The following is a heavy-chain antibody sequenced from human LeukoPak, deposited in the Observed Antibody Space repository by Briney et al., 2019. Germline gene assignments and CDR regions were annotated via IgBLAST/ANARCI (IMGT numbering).Heavy chain of an antibody. Sequence: GASVKVSCKASGYTFTGYYMHWVRQAPGQGLEWMGWINPNSGGTNYAQKFQGRVTMTRDTSISTAYMELSRLRSDDSAVYYCARSRWLQARFDYWGQGTLVTVSS. CDR3: ARSRWLQARFDY. J-gene: IGHJ4*02. CDR2: INPNSGGT. V-gene: IGHV1-2*02. CDR1: GYTFTGYY. D-gene: IGHD5-24*01.